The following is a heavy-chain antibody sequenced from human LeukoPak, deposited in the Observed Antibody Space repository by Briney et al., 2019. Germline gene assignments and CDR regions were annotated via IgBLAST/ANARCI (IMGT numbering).Heavy chain of an antibody. CDR3: ARGRVLRFLEWLFRDGRVFDY. D-gene: IGHD3-3*01. V-gene: IGHV4-30-4*07. CDR1: GGSISSGGYS. J-gene: IGHJ4*02. Sequence: SQTLSLTCAVSGGSISSGGYSWSWIRQPPGKGLEWIGYIYYSGSTYYNPSLKSRVTISVDTSKNQFSLKLSSVTAADTAVYYCARGRVLRFLEWLFRDGRVFDYWGQGTLVTVSS. CDR2: IYYSGST.